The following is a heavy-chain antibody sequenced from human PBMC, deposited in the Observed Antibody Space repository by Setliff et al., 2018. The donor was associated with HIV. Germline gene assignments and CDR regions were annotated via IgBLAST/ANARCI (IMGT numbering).Heavy chain of an antibody. CDR3: ARYALCSDDCSDEGADI. D-gene: IGHD2-21*01. J-gene: IGHJ4*02. Sequence: ASVKVSCKASGYTFSSYAITWVRQAPGQGLEWMGSINLYKDDTHYAQKFQDRVATTADTSTNTVYMELRSLRSDDTAVYYCARYALCSDDCSDEGADIWGQGTLVTVSS. V-gene: IGHV1-18*01. CDR2: INLYKDDT. CDR1: GYTFSSYA.